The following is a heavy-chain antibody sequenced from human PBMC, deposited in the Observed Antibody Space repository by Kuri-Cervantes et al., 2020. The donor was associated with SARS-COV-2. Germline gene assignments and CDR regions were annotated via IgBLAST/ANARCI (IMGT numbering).Heavy chain of an antibody. Sequence: ASVKVSCKVSGHTLTELSMHWVRQAPGKGLEWMGGFDPEDGETIYAQKFQGRVTMTEDTSTDTAYMELSSLRSEDTAVYYCASTSCSGGSCYSGYYYGMDVWGQGTTVTVSS. CDR1: GHTLTELS. V-gene: IGHV1-24*01. J-gene: IGHJ6*02. CDR3: ASTSCSGGSCYSGYYYGMDV. CDR2: FDPEDGET. D-gene: IGHD2-15*01.